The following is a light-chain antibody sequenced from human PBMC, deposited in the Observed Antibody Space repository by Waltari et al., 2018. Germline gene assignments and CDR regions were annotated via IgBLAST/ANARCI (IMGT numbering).Light chain of an antibody. V-gene: IGKV4-1*01. CDR2: WSS. CDR3: QQYYSPLSFT. CDR1: QSVLYSSDNRHY. Sequence: DVVVTQSPDSLAVSLGERATITCKSSQSVLYSSDNRHYLAWYQQKPGQPPKLLIYWSSTRESGVPDRFTGSGSGTDFTLTISSLQAEDVAVYYCQQYYSPLSFTFGQGTKVEIK. J-gene: IGKJ2*01.